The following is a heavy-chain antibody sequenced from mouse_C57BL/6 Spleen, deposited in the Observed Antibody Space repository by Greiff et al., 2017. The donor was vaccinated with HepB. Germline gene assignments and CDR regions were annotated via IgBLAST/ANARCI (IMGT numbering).Heavy chain of an antibody. D-gene: IGHD2-5*01. V-gene: IGHV1-4*01. CDR1: GYTFTSYT. CDR3: ASPYYSNYPFAY. CDR2: INPSSGYT. J-gene: IGHJ3*01. Sequence: QVQLKESGAELARPGASVKMSCKASGYTFTSYTMHWVKQRPGQGLEWIGYINPSSGYTKYNQKFKDKATLTADKSSSTAYMQLSSLTSEDSAVYYCASPYYSNYPFAYWGQGTLVTVSA.